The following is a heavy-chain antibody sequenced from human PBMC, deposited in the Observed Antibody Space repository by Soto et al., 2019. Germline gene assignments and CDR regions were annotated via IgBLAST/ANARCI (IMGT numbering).Heavy chain of an antibody. CDR1: GDSISGYY. D-gene: IGHD1-20*01. CDR2: LYTSGTT. V-gene: IGHV4-4*07. Sequence: PSETLSLTCTVSGDSISGYYWSWIRQPAGQALECIGRLYTSGTTNYNPSLRSRGTMSVDTSKNQFSLELSSGTAADTAVYYCASVGGTGYYWYFDSWGQGILVTVSS. CDR3: ASVGGTGYYWYFDS. J-gene: IGHJ4*02.